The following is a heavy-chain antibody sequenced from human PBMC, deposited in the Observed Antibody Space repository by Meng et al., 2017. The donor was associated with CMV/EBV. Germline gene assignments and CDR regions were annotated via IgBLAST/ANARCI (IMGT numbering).Heavy chain of an antibody. CDR3: ARDSSRWVTKYYFDY. J-gene: IGHJ4*02. V-gene: IGHV4-39*07. Sequence: QLALDESVPGLVKPSETLFLTCTVSGGLISSSCCYWGWIRQPPWKGLEWIGSIYYSGSTYYNPSLKSRVTISVDTSKNQFSLKLSSVTAADTAVYYCARDSSRWVTKYYFDYWGQGTLVTVSS. CDR2: IYYSGST. CDR1: GGLISSSCCY. D-gene: IGHD4-17*01.